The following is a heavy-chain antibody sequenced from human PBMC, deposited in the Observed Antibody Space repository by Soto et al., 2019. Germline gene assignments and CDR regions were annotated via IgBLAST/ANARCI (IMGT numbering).Heavy chain of an antibody. CDR1: GFTFSNSD. CDR3: VRNDSWTGTADAFDI. V-gene: IGHV3-35*01. J-gene: IGHJ3*02. CDR2: VSWNGSRT. Sequence: GGSLRLSCAASGFTFSNSDMNWVHQAPGKGLEWVSGVSWNGSRTHYADSVKGRFIISRDNSRNTLYLQTNSLRAEDTAVYYCVRNDSWTGTADAFDIWGQGTMVTVSS. D-gene: IGHD3-9*01.